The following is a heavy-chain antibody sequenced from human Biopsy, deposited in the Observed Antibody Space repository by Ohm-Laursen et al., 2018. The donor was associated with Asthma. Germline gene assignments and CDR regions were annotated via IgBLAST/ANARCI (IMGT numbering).Heavy chain of an antibody. CDR1: GCTFSSNS. D-gene: IGHD2-2*01. V-gene: IGHV1-69*15. CDR2: IIPIFGPT. J-gene: IGHJ4*02. Sequence: SSVKVSCKASGCTFSSNSINWVRQAPGQGLEWMGRIIPIFGPTNYAQKFQGRVTISADDSTSTAYMELSSLSSEDTALYYCARGPEYVRSSGALDYWGQGTLVTVSS. CDR3: ARGPEYVRSSGALDY.